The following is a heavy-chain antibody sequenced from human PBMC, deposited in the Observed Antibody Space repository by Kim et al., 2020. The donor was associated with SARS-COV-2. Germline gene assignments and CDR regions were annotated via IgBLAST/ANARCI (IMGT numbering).Heavy chain of an antibody. Sequence: ASVKVSCKASGYTFTSYAMHWVRQAPGQRLEWMGWINAGNGNTKYSQKFQGRVTITRDTSASTAYMELSSLRSEDTAVYYCARSHRGGLLWFGELLEYFDYCGQGTLVTVSS. J-gene: IGHJ4*02. CDR2: INAGNGNT. CDR3: ARSHRGGLLWFGELLEYFDY. V-gene: IGHV1-3*01. CDR1: GYTFTSYA. D-gene: IGHD3-10*01.